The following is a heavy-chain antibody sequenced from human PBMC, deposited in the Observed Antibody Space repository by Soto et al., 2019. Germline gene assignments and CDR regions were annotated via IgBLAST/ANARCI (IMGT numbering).Heavy chain of an antibody. D-gene: IGHD6-19*01. Sequence: SETLSLTCTVSGGSISSYYWSWIRQPPGKGLEWIGYIYYSGSTNYNPSLKSRVTISVDTSKNQFSLKLSSVTAADTAVYYCASFSGWSTGIDYWGQGTLVTVSS. J-gene: IGHJ4*02. CDR2: IYYSGST. CDR3: ASFSGWSTGIDY. V-gene: IGHV4-59*01. CDR1: GGSISSYY.